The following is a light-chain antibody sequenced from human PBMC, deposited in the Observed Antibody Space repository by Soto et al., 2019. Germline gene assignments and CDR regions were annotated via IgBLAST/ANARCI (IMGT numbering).Light chain of an antibody. Sequence: QSVLTQPASVSGSPGQSITIPCTGTSSDIGGYNYVSWYQQHPGKAPKLMIFDVSYRPSGISDRFSGSKSGNTASLTIPGLQPEDEADYYCSSYGASSTLFGGGTKVTVL. CDR1: SSDIGGYNY. CDR3: SSYGASSTL. CDR2: DVS. J-gene: IGLJ2*01. V-gene: IGLV2-14*03.